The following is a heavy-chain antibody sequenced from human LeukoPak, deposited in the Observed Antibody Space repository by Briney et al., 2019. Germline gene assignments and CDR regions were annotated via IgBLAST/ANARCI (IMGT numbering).Heavy chain of an antibody. CDR1: GFTFSTYW. CDR2: MNADGSTT. J-gene: IGHJ4*02. Sequence: GGSLRLSCAPSGFTFSTYWMIWVRQAPGKGLEYVSHMNADGSTTNYADFVKGRFTISRDNAKNTLYLQMDSLRAEDTAVYYCGRDNHGSVDYWGQGSLVTVSS. D-gene: IGHD5-24*01. V-gene: IGHV3-74*01. CDR3: GRDNHGSVDY.